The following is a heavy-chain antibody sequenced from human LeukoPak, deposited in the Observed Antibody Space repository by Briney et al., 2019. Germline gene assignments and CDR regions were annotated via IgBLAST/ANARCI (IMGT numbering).Heavy chain of an antibody. CDR1: GYTFISCD. CDR2: MNPNSGNT. D-gene: IGHD6-13*01. CDR3: ARAEYSSSFDY. Sequence: GAVKVSCKASGYTFISCDINWVRPATGQGLEWMGWMNPNSGNTGYAQKFQGRVTMTRNTSISTAYMELSSLRSEDTAVYYCARAEYSSSFDYWGQGTLVTVSS. V-gene: IGHV1-8*01. J-gene: IGHJ4*02.